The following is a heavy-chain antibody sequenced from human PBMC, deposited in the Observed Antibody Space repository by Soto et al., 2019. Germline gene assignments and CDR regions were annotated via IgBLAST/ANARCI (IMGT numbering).Heavy chain of an antibody. Sequence: EVQLVESGGGLVQPGGSLRLSCADSGFTFSGYWMHWVRQSPGKGLVWVSRLNSDGSITSYADSVKGRFTISRDNAKNTLYLQINSLRAEDTAVYFCARGGAYNGGWFSWGPGTLVTVSS. J-gene: IGHJ4*02. CDR3: ARGGAYNGGWFS. CDR2: LNSDGSIT. D-gene: IGHD6-19*01. V-gene: IGHV3-74*01. CDR1: GFTFSGYW.